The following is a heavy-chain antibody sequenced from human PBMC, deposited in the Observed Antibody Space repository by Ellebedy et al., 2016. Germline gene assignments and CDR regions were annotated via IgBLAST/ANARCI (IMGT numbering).Heavy chain of an antibody. CDR3: AMSWTGYYQNYYYYYYMDV. V-gene: IGHV4-59*06. J-gene: IGHJ6*03. Sequence: SETLSLTXTVSGGSISSNYWSWIRQPPGKGLEWIGHIYYSGTTHYNPSLKSRVIISLDTSKNQFSLKLTSVTAADMAVYYCAMSWTGYYQNYYYYYYMDVWGKGTTVTVSS. CDR1: GGSISSNY. CDR2: IYYSGTT. D-gene: IGHD3/OR15-3a*01.